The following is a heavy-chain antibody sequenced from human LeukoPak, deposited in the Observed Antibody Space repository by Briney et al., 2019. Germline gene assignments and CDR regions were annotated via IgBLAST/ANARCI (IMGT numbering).Heavy chain of an antibody. J-gene: IGHJ3*02. D-gene: IGHD3-10*01. Sequence: SETLSLTRAVYGGSFSGYYWSWIRQPPGKGLEWIGEINHSGSTYYNPSLKSRITISVDTSRNQFSLKLNSVTAADTAVYYCAKSNGYGLIDIWGQGTMVTVSS. CDR1: GGSFSGYY. V-gene: IGHV4-34*01. CDR3: AKSNGYGLIDI. CDR2: INHSGST.